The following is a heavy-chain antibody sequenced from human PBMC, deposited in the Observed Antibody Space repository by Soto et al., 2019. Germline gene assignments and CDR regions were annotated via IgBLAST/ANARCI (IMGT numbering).Heavy chain of an antibody. J-gene: IGHJ6*03. V-gene: IGHV4-59*01. CDR2: IYYSGST. CDR1: GGSISSYY. Sequence: SETLSLTCTVSGGSISSYYWSWIRQPPGKGLEWIGYIYYSGSTNYNPSLKSRVTISVDTSKNQFSLKLSSVTAADTAVYYCARVAGNDFWSGYGYYYYYMDVWGKGTTVTVSS. D-gene: IGHD3-3*01. CDR3: ARVAGNDFWSGYGYYYYYMDV.